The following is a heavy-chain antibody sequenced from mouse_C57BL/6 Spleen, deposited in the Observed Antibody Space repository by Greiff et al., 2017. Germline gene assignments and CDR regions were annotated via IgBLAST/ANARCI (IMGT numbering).Heavy chain of an antibody. J-gene: IGHJ4*01. CDR3: AKGYYGPYAMDY. D-gene: IGHD1-1*01. CDR2: INPNNGST. V-gene: IGHV1-22*01. Sequence: EVQLQQSGPELVKPGASVKMSCKASGYTFTDYNMHWVKQSPGQSLEWIGYINPNNGSTSYNQKFKGKATLTANKSSSTAYMELRSLTSEDSAVYYCAKGYYGPYAMDYWGQGASVTVAS. CDR1: GYTFTDYN.